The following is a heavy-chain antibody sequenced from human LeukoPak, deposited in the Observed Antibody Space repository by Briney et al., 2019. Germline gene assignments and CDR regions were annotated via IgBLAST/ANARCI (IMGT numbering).Heavy chain of an antibody. J-gene: IGHJ4*02. CDR1: GFTFSNAW. CDR3: TTEAFDY. Sequence: NTGGSLRLSCAASGFTFSNAWMCWVRQAPGKGLEWAGRIKSKTDGGTTDYAAPVKGRFTISRDDSKNTLYLQMNSLKTEDTAVYYCTTEAFDYWGQGTLVTVSS. CDR2: IKSKTDGGTT. V-gene: IGHV3-15*01.